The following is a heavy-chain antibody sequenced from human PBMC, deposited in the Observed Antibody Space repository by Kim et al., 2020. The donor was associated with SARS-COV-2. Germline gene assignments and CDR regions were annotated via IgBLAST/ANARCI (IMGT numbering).Heavy chain of an antibody. D-gene: IGHD3-3*01. CDR1: GGSISSSSYY. CDR3: ARAGADYDFWSGYYSPHRWFDP. V-gene: IGHV4-39*07. Sequence: SETLSLTCTVSGGSISSSSYYWGWIRQPPGKGLEWIGSIYYSGSTYYNPSLKSRVTISVDTSKNQFSLKLSSVTAADTAVYYCARAGADYDFWSGYYSPHRWFDPWGQGTLVTVSS. J-gene: IGHJ5*02. CDR2: IYYSGST.